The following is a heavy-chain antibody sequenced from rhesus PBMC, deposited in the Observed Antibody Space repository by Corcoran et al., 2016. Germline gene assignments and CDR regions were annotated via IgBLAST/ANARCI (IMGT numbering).Heavy chain of an antibody. Sequence: QVQLQESGPGLVKPSETLSLTCAVSGGSISSSYWSWIRQAPGKGLEWIRRMDSSGVTYYNPALKSRVTRSVDTCKNQFSLKLSSVTAADTAVYYCARRRYSGYSPCDYWGQGVLVTVSS. J-gene: IGHJ4*01. CDR1: GGSISSSY. CDR3: ARRRYSGYSPCDY. V-gene: IGHV4S11*01. CDR2: MDSSGVT. D-gene: IGHD5-24*01.